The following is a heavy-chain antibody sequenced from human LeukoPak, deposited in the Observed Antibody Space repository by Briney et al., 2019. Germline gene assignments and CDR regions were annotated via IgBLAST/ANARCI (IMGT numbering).Heavy chain of an antibody. D-gene: IGHD1-26*01. CDR2: IYYSGST. J-gene: IGHJ3*02. CDR1: GGSIISSSYY. Sequence: SETLSLTCTVAGGSIISSSYYWGWIRQPPRKGLEWIVSIYYSGSTYYNTSLKSRVTISGYTSKNQFSLKLSSVTAEDTAVYYCARQRVGATIEAFDIWGQGTMVTVSS. V-gene: IGHV4-39*01. CDR3: ARQRVGATIEAFDI.